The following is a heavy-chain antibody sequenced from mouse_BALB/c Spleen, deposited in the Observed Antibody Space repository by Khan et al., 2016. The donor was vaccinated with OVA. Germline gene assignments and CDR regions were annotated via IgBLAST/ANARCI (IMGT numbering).Heavy chain of an antibody. CDR1: GYPFSSYW. CDR3: ARGAGTTYGTDY. D-gene: IGHD2-1*01. CDR2: LLPGRGNN. Sequence: MQLQESGAELMKPGASVKISCKATGYPFSSYWIAWVKQRPGHGFVWLGVLLPGRGNNNFCEKFKGKATITADTSSNIAYMLLNRLTSDDSAVSCCARGAGTTYGTDYWGQRTTVTITS. V-gene: IGHV1-9*01. J-gene: IGHJ4*01.